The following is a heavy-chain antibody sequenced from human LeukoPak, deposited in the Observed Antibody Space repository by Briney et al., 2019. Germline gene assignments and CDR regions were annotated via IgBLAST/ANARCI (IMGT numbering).Heavy chain of an antibody. CDR1: GGSISSYH. D-gene: IGHD6-19*01. CDR2: IYYSGST. V-gene: IGHV4-59*01. CDR3: ARSEWLVPWFDP. Sequence: SETLSLTCTVSGGSISSYHWSWIRQPPGKGLEWIGYIYYSGSTNYNPSLKSRVTISVDTSKNQFSLKLSSVTAADTAVYYCARSEWLVPWFDPWGQGTLVTVSS. J-gene: IGHJ5*02.